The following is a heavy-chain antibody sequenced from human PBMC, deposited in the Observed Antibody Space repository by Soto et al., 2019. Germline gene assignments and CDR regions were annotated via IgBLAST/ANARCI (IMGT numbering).Heavy chain of an antibody. CDR2: INKDGTEK. J-gene: IGHJ4*02. V-gene: IGHV3-7*03. CDR3: ARDGSTWNDFDY. D-gene: IGHD1-1*01. CDR1: GFTFSNFW. Sequence: EVQVMESGGGLVQPGGSLRLSCAASGFTFSNFWMTWVRQAPGKGLEWVANINKDGTEKNYVDSVKGRFTISRDNANNSLYLQMNSLRVEDTAVYYCARDGSTWNDFDYWGQGTLVTVSS.